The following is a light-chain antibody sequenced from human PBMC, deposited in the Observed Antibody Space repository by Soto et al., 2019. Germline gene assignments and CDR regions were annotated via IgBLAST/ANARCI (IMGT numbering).Light chain of an antibody. CDR2: DVT. J-gene: IGLJ1*01. Sequence: QSALTQPASVSGSPGQSIAISCTGTSSDVGAYNYVCWYQQHPGKAPKLLIYDVTNRPSGISDRFSGSKSGNTASLTISGLQAEDEDDYSSTSFKTSDLYVFGRGTMVPVL. CDR1: SSDVGAYNY. CDR3: TSFKTSDLYV. V-gene: IGLV2-14*03.